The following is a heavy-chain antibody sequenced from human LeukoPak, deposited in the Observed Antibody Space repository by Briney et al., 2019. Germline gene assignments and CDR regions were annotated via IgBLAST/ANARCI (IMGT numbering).Heavy chain of an antibody. D-gene: IGHD2-2*01. Sequence: ASVKVSCKASGYTFTSYGISWVRQAPGQGLEWMGWISAYNGNTNYAQKLQGRVTMTTDTSTSTAYMELRSLRSDDTAVYYCARTPHQGYCSSTSCHRGYYFDYWGQGTLVTVSS. J-gene: IGHJ4*02. CDR1: GYTFTSYG. CDR3: ARTPHQGYCSSTSCHRGYYFDY. CDR2: ISAYNGNT. V-gene: IGHV1-18*01.